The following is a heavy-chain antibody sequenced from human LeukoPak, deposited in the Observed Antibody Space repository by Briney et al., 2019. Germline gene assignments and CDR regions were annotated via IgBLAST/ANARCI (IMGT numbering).Heavy chain of an antibody. D-gene: IGHD2-21*01. CDR3: ARPKGLTGNGY. CDR2: IKQDGSEK. Sequence: PGGSLRLSCAASGLTFSNFAMSWVRQAPGKGLEWVANIKQDGSEKYYVDSVKGRFTISRDNAKNSLYLQMNSLRAEDTAVYYCARPKGLTGNGYWGQGTLVTVSS. CDR1: GLTFSNFA. V-gene: IGHV3-7*01. J-gene: IGHJ4*02.